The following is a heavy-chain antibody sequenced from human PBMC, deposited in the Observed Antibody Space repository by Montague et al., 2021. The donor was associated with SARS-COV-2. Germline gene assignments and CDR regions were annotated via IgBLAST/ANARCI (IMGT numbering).Heavy chain of an antibody. CDR1: GFTFSSYA. V-gene: IGHV3-30-3*01. Sequence: SLRLSCAASGFTFSSYAMHWVRQAPGKGLEWVAVISYDGSNKYYAVSVKGRFTISRDNSKNTLYLQMNSLRAEDTAVYYCASGVLRYFDWLLYGGFDYWGQGTLVTVSS. CDR3: ASGVLRYFDWLLYGGFDY. D-gene: IGHD3-9*01. CDR2: ISYDGSNK. J-gene: IGHJ4*02.